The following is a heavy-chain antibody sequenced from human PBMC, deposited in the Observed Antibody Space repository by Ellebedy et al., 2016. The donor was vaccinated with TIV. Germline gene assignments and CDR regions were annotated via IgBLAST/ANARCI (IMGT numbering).Heavy chain of an antibody. V-gene: IGHV1-18*01. J-gene: IGHJ6*02. CDR3: TRGMVRGLYDMDV. D-gene: IGHD3-10*01. CDR1: GYTFTTYG. Sequence: ASVKVSXXTSGYTFTTYGLRWVRQAPGQGLEWMGWISSNNGDTNYAQKFQGRVTMTTDTSTSTAYMELRSLGSEDTAVYYCTRGMVRGLYDMDVWGQGTTVTVSS. CDR2: ISSNNGDT.